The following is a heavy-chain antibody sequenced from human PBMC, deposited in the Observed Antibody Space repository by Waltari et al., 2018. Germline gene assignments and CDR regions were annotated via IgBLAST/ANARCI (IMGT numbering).Heavy chain of an antibody. Sequence: QLQLQESGPGLVEPSETLSLTCTASVNAISNDNCYWGCIRPPRGTGLQWVGSIHYIGDTNYSPCLKSRVIISVDTSNNQFSRRLTSVTAADTAIYLCAINQRGWFDAFDIWGQGTAVILSS. D-gene: IGHD6-19*01. CDR1: VNAISNDNCY. CDR3: AINQRGWFDAFDI. J-gene: IGHJ3*02. CDR2: IHYIGDT. V-gene: IGHV4-39*07.